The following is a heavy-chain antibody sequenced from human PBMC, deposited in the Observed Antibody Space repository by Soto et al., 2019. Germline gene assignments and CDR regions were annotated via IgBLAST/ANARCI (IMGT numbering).Heavy chain of an antibody. D-gene: IGHD2-21*01. V-gene: IGHV3-23*01. CDR3: AKDRLKRGVIDYWYFDL. J-gene: IGHJ2*01. CDR1: RFTFSSYA. CDR2: ISGSGGST. Sequence: EVQLLESGGGLVQPGGSLRLSCAASRFTFSSYAMSWVRQAPGKGLEWVSAISGSGGSTYYADSVKGRFTISRDNSKNTLYLQMNSLRAEDTAVYYCAKDRLKRGVIDYWYFDLWGRGTLVTVSS.